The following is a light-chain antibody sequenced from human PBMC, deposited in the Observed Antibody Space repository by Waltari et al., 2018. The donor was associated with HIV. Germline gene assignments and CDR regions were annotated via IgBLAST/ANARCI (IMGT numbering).Light chain of an antibody. V-gene: IGKV3-15*01. CDR2: GAS. Sequence: EIVMTQSPATLSVSPGEGATLSCRASQSVSTNLAWYQQKPGQAPRLVLFGASTRATGIPARFSGSGSGTEFTLTISGLQSEDAAVYYCQQYDNWPPFTFGQGTRLEIK. J-gene: IGKJ2*01. CDR1: QSVSTN. CDR3: QQYDNWPPFT.